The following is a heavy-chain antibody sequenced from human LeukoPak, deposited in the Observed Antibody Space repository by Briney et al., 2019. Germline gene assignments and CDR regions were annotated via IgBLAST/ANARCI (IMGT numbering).Heavy chain of an antibody. Sequence: EGSLRLSCAASGFTFSSYWMHWVRQAPGKGLVWVSRINTDGSSTSYADSVKGRFTISRDNAKNTLYLQMNSLRAEDTAVYYCARDYSYGPPPFDYWGQGTLVTVSS. D-gene: IGHD5-18*01. CDR2: INTDGSST. CDR1: GFTFSSYW. V-gene: IGHV3-74*01. J-gene: IGHJ4*02. CDR3: ARDYSYGPPPFDY.